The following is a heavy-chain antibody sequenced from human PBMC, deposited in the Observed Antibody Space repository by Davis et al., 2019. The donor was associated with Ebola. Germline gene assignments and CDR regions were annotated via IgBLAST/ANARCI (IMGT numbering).Heavy chain of an antibody. CDR1: GGTFTNYA. Sequence: ASVKVSCKTSGGTFTNYAVNWVRQAPGQGLEWMGRIIPVVDTKDYAQKLQGRVTMTTDTSTSTAYMELRSLRSDDTAVYYCARSVAARDGWFDPWGQGTLVTVSS. V-gene: IGHV1-18*01. J-gene: IGHJ5*02. CDR3: ARSVAARDGWFDP. CDR2: IIPVVDTK. D-gene: IGHD6-13*01.